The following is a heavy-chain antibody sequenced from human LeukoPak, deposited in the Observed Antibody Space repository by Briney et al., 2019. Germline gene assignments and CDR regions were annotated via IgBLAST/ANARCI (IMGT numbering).Heavy chain of an antibody. CDR1: GFTFSSYG. V-gene: IGHV3-23*01. Sequence: GGSLRLSCAASGFTFSSYGMSWVRQAPGKGLEWVSAISGSGGSTYYADSVKGRFTISRDNSKNTLYLQMNSLRAEDTAVYYCAKPSAGGKYFDYGGQGTLVTVSS. CDR2: ISGSGGST. D-gene: IGHD1-1*01. CDR3: AKPSAGGKYFDY. J-gene: IGHJ4*02.